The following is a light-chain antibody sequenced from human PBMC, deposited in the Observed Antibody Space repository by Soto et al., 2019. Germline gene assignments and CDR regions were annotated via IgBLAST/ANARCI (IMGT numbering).Light chain of an antibody. CDR1: SSDVGGYNY. Sequence: QSVLTQPASVSGSPGQSITISCTGTSSDVGGYNYVSWYQQHTGKAPKLMIYEVSNRPSGVSNRFSGSKSGNTASLTISGLQAEDVADYYCSSYTSSSTLVFGGGTKVTVL. CDR3: SSYTSSSTLV. J-gene: IGLJ2*01. CDR2: EVS. V-gene: IGLV2-14*01.